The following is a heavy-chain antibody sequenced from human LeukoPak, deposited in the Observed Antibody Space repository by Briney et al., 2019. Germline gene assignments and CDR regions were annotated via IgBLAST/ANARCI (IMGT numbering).Heavy chain of an antibody. Sequence: PSETLSLTCTVSGGSVSTSDYYWGWIRQTPGKGLEWIGDIFHNGKTNYNPSLKGRVTTSIDTSNNQFSLRLPSVTAADTAVYYCARIFDSWGQGTLVTVSS. CDR2: IFHNGKT. CDR1: GGSVSTSDYY. V-gene: IGHV4-39*07. J-gene: IGHJ4*02. CDR3: ARIFDS.